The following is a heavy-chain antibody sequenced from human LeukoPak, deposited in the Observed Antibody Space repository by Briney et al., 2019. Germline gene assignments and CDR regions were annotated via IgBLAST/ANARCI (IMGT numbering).Heavy chain of an antibody. D-gene: IGHD6-19*01. CDR1: GFTFDDYG. CDR2: ISGSGGST. V-gene: IGHV3-23*01. Sequence: PGGSLRLSCAASGFTFDDYGMTWVRQAPGKGLEWASAISGSGGSTYYADSVKGRFTISRDNSKNTLYLQMNSLRAEDTAVYYCAKGRHSSGWDDGAFDIWGQGTMVTVSS. CDR3: AKGRHSSGWDDGAFDI. J-gene: IGHJ3*02.